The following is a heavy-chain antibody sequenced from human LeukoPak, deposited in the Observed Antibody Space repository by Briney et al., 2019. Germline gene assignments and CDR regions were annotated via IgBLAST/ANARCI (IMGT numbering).Heavy chain of an antibody. CDR3: TRGGGWLTDY. V-gene: IGHV4-59*01. J-gene: IGHJ4*02. D-gene: IGHD6-19*01. Sequence: SETLSLTCTVSGGSISGYYWSWIRHPPGKGLEWIGNIHYSGRTTYNPSLRSRVTISVDTSKDHFSLNLSSVTAADTAVYFCTRGGGWLTDYWGQGTLITVSS. CDR1: GGSISGYY. CDR2: IHYSGRT.